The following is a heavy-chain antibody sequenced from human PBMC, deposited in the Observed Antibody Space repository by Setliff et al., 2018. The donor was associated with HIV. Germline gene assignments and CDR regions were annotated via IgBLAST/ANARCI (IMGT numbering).Heavy chain of an antibody. CDR1: GFSVSSTY. CDR2: MYSAGNI. CDR3: ARGGEYFDY. V-gene: IGHV3-53*01. J-gene: IGHJ4*02. D-gene: IGHD3-16*01. Sequence: PGGSLRLSCAASGFSVSSTYMNWVRQAPGKGPEWLSIMYSAGNIYYADSVEGRFTISRDNSENTLYLQMDSLRAEDRAVYYCARGGEYFDYWGQGTLVTVS.